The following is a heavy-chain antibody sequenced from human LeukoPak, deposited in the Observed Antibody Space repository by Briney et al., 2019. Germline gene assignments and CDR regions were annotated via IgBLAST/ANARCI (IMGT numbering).Heavy chain of an antibody. CDR1: GFTFSRYS. V-gene: IGHV3-21*01. J-gene: IGHJ4*02. CDR3: ARVSGGKWELLGSVHY. D-gene: IGHD1-26*01. CDR2: ISSSSSYI. Sequence: PGGSLRLSCAASGFTFSRYSMNWVRQTPGKGLGWVSSISSSSSYIYYADSVKGRFTISRDNAGNSLYLQMNSLRADDTAVYYCARVSGGKWELLGSVHYWGQGTLVTVSS.